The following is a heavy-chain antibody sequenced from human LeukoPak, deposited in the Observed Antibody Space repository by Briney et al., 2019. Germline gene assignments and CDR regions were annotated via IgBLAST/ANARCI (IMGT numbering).Heavy chain of an antibody. D-gene: IGHD3-3*01. CDR2: ISGSGGST. J-gene: IGHJ4*02. CDR1: GFTFSSYA. Sequence: GGSLRLSCAASGFTFSSYAMSWVRQAPGKGLEWVSAISGSGGSTYYADSVKGRFTISRDNSKNTLYLQMNSLRAEDTAVYYCAKKTNSYDFWSGYVDYWGQGTLVTVSS. V-gene: IGHV3-23*01. CDR3: AKKTNSYDFWSGYVDY.